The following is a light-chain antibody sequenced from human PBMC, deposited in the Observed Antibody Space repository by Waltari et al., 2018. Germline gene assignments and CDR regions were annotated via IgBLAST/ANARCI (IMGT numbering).Light chain of an antibody. V-gene: IGLV3-1*01. J-gene: IGLJ3*02. CDR2: QDA. Sequence: SYELTQPPSVSVSPAQTASITCSGDTLGNKYASWYQQKPGQSPLLVIYQDAKRPAGIPERFSGSKSGNAATLTISGTQAMDEADYYCQALGRSAWVFGGGTKLTVL. CDR3: QALGRSAWV. CDR1: TLGNKY.